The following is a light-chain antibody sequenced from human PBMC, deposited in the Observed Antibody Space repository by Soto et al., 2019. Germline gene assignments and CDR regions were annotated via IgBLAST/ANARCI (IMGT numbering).Light chain of an antibody. V-gene: IGKV3-15*01. J-gene: IGKJ1*01. CDR3: QQYNDWPMT. CDR1: QSVSSN. Sequence: EIVMTQSPATLSGSPGERVTLSCRASQSVSSNLAWYQQKPGQAPRLLIYGASTRATGIPARFSGSGSGTEFTLTISSLQSEDFAVYYCQQYNDWPMTFGQGTKVEI. CDR2: GAS.